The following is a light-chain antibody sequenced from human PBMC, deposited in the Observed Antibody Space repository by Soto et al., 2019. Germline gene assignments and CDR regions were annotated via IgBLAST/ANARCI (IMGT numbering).Light chain of an antibody. CDR3: QVWDSGSDHRYV. CDR1: NIGSKS. J-gene: IGLJ1*01. Sequence: SYELTQPPSVSVAPGETARITCGGNNIGSKSVHWYQQKPGQAPVLVIYYDDDRPSGIPERFSGSNSGSSATLTISRVEAGDEADYYCQVWDSGSDHRYVFGAGTKLTVL. CDR2: YDD. V-gene: IGLV3-21*04.